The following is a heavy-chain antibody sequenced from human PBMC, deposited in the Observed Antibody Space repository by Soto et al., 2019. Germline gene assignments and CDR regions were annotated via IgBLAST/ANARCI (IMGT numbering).Heavy chain of an antibody. J-gene: IGHJ5*02. Sequence: EVQVVESGGGLVQPGGSLRLSCAASGFTFSSNSMNWVRQAPGKGLEWISYISSSSSTIYADSVKGRFTISRDNAKNSMYLQMNSLRAEDPAVYYCSRVIWSCPLTSDLRGQGTLVTVSS. CDR1: GFTFSSNS. D-gene: IGHD3-3*01. CDR2: ISSSSSTI. CDR3: SRVIWSCPLTSDL. V-gene: IGHV3-48*01.